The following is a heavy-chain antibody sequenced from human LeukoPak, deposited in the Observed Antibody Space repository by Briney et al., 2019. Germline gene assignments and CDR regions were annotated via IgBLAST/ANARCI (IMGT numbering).Heavy chain of an antibody. Sequence: SETLSLTCAVYGGSFSGYYWSWIRQPPGKGLEWIGEINHSGSTNYNPSLKSRVTISVDTSKNQFSLKLSSETAADTAVYYCARVRWLQRSQPKWGSGDYWGQGTLVTVSS. D-gene: IGHD5-24*01. CDR2: INHSGST. V-gene: IGHV4-34*01. J-gene: IGHJ4*02. CDR3: ARVRWLQRSQPKWGSGDY. CDR1: GGSFSGYY.